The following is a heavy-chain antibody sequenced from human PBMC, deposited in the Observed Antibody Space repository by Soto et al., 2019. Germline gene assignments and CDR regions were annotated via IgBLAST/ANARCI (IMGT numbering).Heavy chain of an antibody. J-gene: IGHJ4*01. CDR1: GYTFTNYY. V-gene: IGHV1-46*01. CDR3: VRAPNDSYYFDY. Sequence: ASVKVSCKASGYTFTNYYIHWVRQAPGQGLEWLGIIRPSGGRTEYAQRFQGRVTMTRDTSTSTVYMELTSLTSEDTAVYYCVRAPNDSYYFDYWGQGXLVTVSS. D-gene: IGHD5-18*01. CDR2: IRPSGGRT.